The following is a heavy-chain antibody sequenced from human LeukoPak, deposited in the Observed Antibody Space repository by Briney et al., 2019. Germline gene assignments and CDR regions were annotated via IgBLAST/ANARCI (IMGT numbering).Heavy chain of an antibody. CDR3: AAGTMGRYYYYGMDV. CDR1: GYTFTGYY. J-gene: IGHJ6*02. Sequence: SVKVSCKASGYTFTGYYVHWVRQAPGQRLEWIGWIVVGSGNTNYAQKFQERVTITRDMSTSTAYMELSSLRSEDTAVYYCAAGTMGRYYYYGMDVWGQGTTVTVSS. V-gene: IGHV1-58*01. CDR2: IVVGSGNT. D-gene: IGHD3-10*01.